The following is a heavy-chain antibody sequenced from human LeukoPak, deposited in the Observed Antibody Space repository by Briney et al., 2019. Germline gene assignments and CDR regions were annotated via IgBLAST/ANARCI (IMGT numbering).Heavy chain of an antibody. CDR3: ARHRQGGIYSSSWYGFDY. J-gene: IGHJ4*02. D-gene: IGHD6-13*01. CDR2: IYHSGST. CDR1: GGSISSSNW. Sequence: PSGTLSLTCAVSGGSISSSNWWSWVRQPPGRGLEWIGEIYHSGSTNYNPSLKSRVTISVDKSKSQFSLNLRSVTAADTAVYYCARHRQGGIYSSSWYGFDYWGQGTLVTVSS. V-gene: IGHV4-4*02.